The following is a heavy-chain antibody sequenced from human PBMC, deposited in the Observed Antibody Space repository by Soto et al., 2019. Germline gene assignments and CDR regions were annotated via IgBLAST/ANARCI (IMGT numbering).Heavy chain of an antibody. CDR2: ISSSGSVI. CDR3: ARGTGTTITYYYYYMDV. CDR1: GFTFSRYS. Sequence: GGSLRLSCAASGFTFSRYSINWVRQAPGKGLEWISYISSSGSVIYYADSVKGRFIISRDNAKNALYLQMNSLRAEDTAVYYCARGTGTTITYYYYYMDVWGKGTTVTVSS. D-gene: IGHD1-7*01. V-gene: IGHV3-48*01. J-gene: IGHJ6*03.